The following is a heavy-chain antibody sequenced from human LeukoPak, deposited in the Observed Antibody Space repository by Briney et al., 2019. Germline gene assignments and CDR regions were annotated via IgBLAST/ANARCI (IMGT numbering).Heavy chain of an antibody. J-gene: IGHJ6*02. V-gene: IGHV4-31*03. Sequence: PSQTLSLTCSVSGGSISTGGLFWTWIRQHPGKGLECIGYIYYSGATSYNPSLQGRLTMSVDTSKNPFSLKLSSVSAADTAVYYCALGYCSGGNCPYYWYGMDVRGQGTTVTVSS. CDR1: GGSISTGGLF. CDR2: IYYSGAT. D-gene: IGHD2-15*01. CDR3: ALGYCSGGNCPYYWYGMDV.